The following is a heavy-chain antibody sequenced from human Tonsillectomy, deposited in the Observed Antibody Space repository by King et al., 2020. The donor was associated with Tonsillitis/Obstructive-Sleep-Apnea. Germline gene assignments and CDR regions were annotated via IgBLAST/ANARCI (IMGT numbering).Heavy chain of an antibody. CDR3: ARGSYDSDAFDI. V-gene: IGHV2-5*02. D-gene: IGHD3-10*01. CDR1: GFSLSTGGVG. Sequence: TLQESGPTLVKPTQTLTLTCTFSGFSLSTGGVGVGWIRQPPGKALEWLALIYWDDDKHNTPSLKSRLNITQDTSKNQVVLTMTNMDPVDTATYYCARGSYDSDAFDIWGQGTMVTVSS. CDR2: IYWDDDK. J-gene: IGHJ3*02.